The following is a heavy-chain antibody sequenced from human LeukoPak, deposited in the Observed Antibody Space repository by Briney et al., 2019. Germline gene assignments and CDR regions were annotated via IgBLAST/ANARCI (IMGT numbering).Heavy chain of an antibody. V-gene: IGHV4-39*07. D-gene: IGHD5-24*01. Sequence: PSETLSLTCTVSGGSITSSSYYWDWIRQPPGKGLEWIGSIYFSGNTYHNPSLKSRVTISVETSKNQFSLKLSSVTAADTAVYYCARVRDGYNDAYDVWGQGTMVTVPS. J-gene: IGHJ3*01. CDR1: GGSITSSSYY. CDR3: ARVRDGYNDAYDV. CDR2: IYFSGNT.